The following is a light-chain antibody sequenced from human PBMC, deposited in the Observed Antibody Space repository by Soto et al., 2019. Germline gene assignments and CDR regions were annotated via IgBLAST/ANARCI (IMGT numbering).Light chain of an antibody. J-gene: IGKJ4*01. Sequence: EIVMTQSPATLSVSPGDIATLSCRASQSVSSNLAWYQQKPGQAPRLLIYGASSRATGIPDKFSGSGSGTDFTLTISRLEPEDFAVYYCKQYGRSLNFGGGTKVDIK. V-gene: IGKV3-20*01. CDR2: GAS. CDR1: QSVSSN. CDR3: KQYGRSLN.